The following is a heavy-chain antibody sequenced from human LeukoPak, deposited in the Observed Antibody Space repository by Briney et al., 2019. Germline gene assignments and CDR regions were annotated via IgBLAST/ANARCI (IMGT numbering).Heavy chain of an antibody. V-gene: IGHV3-9*01. CDR3: AKAYYDSMYYGMDV. CDR2: ISWNSGSI. J-gene: IGHJ6*02. Sequence: GRSLRLSCAASGFTFDDYAMHWVRQALGKGLEWVSGISWNSGSIGYADSVKGRFTISRDNAKNSLYLQMNSLRAEDTALYYCAKAYYDSMYYGMDVWGQGTTVTVSS. CDR1: GFTFDDYA. D-gene: IGHD3-22*01.